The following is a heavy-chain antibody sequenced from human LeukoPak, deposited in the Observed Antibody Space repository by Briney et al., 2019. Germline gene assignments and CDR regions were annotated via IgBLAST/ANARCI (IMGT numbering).Heavy chain of an antibody. D-gene: IGHD6-19*01. V-gene: IGHV3-9*01. CDR3: AKDITPPYSNGWYGTDV. CDR2: ISWNSGSI. Sequence: GGSLRLSCAASGFTFDDYAMHWVRQAPGKGLEWVSGISWNSGSIGYADSVKGRFTISRDNAKNSLYLQMNSLRAEDTALYYCAKDITPPYSNGWYGTDVWGQGTTVTVSS. J-gene: IGHJ6*02. CDR1: GFTFDDYA.